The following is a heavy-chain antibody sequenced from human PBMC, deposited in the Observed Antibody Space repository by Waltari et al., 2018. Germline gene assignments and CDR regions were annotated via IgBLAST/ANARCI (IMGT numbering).Heavy chain of an antibody. J-gene: IGHJ5*02. V-gene: IGHV4-31*03. D-gene: IGHD3-9*01. CDR2: IYYSGST. CDR3: ARANYDILTGYYTP. Sequence: VQLQESGRGLVKPSQNLSHPCTVSGGAISNGVYYWSWIRQRPGNGLEWIGYIYYSGSTYYNPSLKSRVTISVDTSKNQFSLKLSSVTAADTAVYYCARANYDILTGYYTPWGQGTLVTVSS. CDR1: GGAISNGVYY.